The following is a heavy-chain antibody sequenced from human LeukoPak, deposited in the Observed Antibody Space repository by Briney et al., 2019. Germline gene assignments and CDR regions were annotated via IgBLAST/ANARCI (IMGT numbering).Heavy chain of an antibody. V-gene: IGHV1-2*02. CDR3: ARKCDYLNDGAY. CDR1: GYTFTGYY. D-gene: IGHD1-1*01. CDR2: INPNSGGT. J-gene: IGHJ4*02. Sequence: GGAVKVSCKASGYTFTGYYMHWVRQAPGQGLEWMGWINPNSGGTNYAQKFQGRVTMTRDTSISTAYMELRSLRSDDTAVYYCARKCDYLNDGAYWGQGTLVTVSS.